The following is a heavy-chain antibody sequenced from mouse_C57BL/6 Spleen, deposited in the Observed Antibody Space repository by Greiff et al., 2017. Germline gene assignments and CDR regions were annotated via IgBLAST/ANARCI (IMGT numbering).Heavy chain of an antibody. CDR1: GFTFSSYT. CDR2: ISGGGGNT. V-gene: IGHV5-9*01. J-gene: IGHJ2*01. D-gene: IGHD2-4*01. Sequence: DVMLVESGGGLVKPGGSLKLSCAASGFTFSSYTMSWVRQTPEKRLEWVATISGGGGNTYYPDSVKGRFTISRDNAKNTLYLQMSSLRSADTALYYCARQGIKSYFDYWGQGTTLTVSS. CDR3: ARQGIKSYFDY.